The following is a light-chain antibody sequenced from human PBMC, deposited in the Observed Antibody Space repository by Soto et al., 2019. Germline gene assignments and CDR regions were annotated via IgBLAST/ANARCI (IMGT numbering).Light chain of an antibody. Sequence: IVMTQSPDSLAVSLGERATINCKSSQSVLFSSDNKNYLTWYQQKPGQPPKLLIYWASTRESGVPDRFSGAGSGTDFTLTISSLQAEDVAVYYCQQFYTSLYTFGQGTKLEIQ. CDR2: WAS. CDR1: QSVLFSSDNKNY. CDR3: QQFYTSLYT. V-gene: IGKV4-1*01. J-gene: IGKJ2*01.